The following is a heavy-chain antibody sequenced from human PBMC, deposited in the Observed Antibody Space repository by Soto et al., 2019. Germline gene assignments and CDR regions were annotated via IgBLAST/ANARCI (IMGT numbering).Heavy chain of an antibody. V-gene: IGHV3-23*01. CDR3: AKARGEDYYYYYMDV. CDR1: GFTFSSYA. J-gene: IGHJ6*03. CDR2: ISGSGGST. D-gene: IGHD2-15*01. Sequence: GGSLRLSCAASGFTFSSYARSWIRQAPGKGLEWVSAISGSGGSTYYADSVKGRFTISRDNSKNTLYLQMNSLRAEDTAVYYCAKARGEDYYYYYMDVWGKGTTVTVSS.